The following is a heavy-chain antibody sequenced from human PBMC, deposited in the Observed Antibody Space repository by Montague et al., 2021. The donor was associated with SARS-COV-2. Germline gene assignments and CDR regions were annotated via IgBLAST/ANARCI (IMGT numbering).Heavy chain of an antibody. CDR2: IYYSGST. CDR1: GGSISSGDYY. CDR3: AREKVYCSSTSCYESWFDP. J-gene: IGHJ5*02. V-gene: IGHV4-61*08. D-gene: IGHD2-2*01. Sequence: SETLSLTCTVSGGSISSGDYYWSWIRQPPGKGLEWIGYIYYSGSTNYNPSLKSRVTISVDTSKNQFSLKLSSVTAADTAVYYCAREKVYCSSTSCYESWFDPWGQGTLVTVSS.